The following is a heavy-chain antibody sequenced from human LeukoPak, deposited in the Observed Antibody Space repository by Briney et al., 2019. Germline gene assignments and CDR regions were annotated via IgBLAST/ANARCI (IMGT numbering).Heavy chain of an antibody. CDR1: GFTFSSYA. CDR3: AKDLNDYGDSGDAFDI. V-gene: IGHV3-23*01. Sequence: GGSLRLSCAASGFTFSSYAMSWVRQAPGKGLEWVSAISGSGGSTYYADSVKGRFTISRDNSKNTLYLQMNSLRAEDTAVYYCAKDLNDYGDSGDAFDIWGQGTMVTVSS. D-gene: IGHD4-17*01. J-gene: IGHJ3*02. CDR2: ISGSGGST.